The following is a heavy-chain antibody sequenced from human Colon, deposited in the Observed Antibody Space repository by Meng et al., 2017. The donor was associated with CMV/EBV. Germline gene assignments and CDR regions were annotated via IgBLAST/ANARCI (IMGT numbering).Heavy chain of an antibody. CDR3: ARAPYNWNDEGWFDP. J-gene: IGHJ5*02. V-gene: IGHV1-2*02. CDR1: GYTFTGYY. Sequence: QVQLVQSGAEVKKPGASVKDSCKASGYTFTGYYMHWVRQAPGQGLEWMGWINPNSGGTNYAQKFQGRVTMTRDTSISTAYMELSRLRSDDTAVYYCARAPYNWNDEGWFDPWGQGTLVTVSS. D-gene: IGHD1-20*01. CDR2: INPNSGGT.